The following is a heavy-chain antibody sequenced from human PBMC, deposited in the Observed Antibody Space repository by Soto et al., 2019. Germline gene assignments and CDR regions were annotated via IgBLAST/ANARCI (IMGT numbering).Heavy chain of an antibody. V-gene: IGHV4-61*08. CDR1: GGTITSGGYY. J-gene: IGHJ6*03. CDR3: ARVKDYYYYMDV. CDR2: VSYSGST. Sequence: SETLSLTCSVSVSGGTITSGGYYWSWVRQHPGRGLEWIGYVSYSGSTNYNPSLQSRVTISVDTSKNQFSLKLSSVTAADTAVYYCARVKDYYYYMDVWGKGTTVTVSS.